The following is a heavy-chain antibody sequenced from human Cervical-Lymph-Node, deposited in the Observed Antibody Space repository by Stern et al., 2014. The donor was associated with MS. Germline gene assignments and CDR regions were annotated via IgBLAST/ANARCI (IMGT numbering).Heavy chain of an antibody. CDR2: IRTTGGTT. D-gene: IGHD6-19*01. V-gene: IGHV3-23*04. Sequence: VQLVESGGGLVQPGGSLRLSCAASGFTFSTYDMSWVRRAPGQGPQFVSAIRTTGGTTYYADSLKGRFTISRDNSKNTLYLQMNSLRAEDTAVYYCAKKSGSGCYYVSWGQGSLVTVSS. CDR3: AKKSGSGCYYVS. CDR1: GFTFSTYD. J-gene: IGHJ5*02.